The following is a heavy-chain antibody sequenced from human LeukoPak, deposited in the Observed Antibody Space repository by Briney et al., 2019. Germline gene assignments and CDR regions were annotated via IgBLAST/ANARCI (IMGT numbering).Heavy chain of an antibody. CDR2: IYHSGST. Sequence: SETLSLTCAVSGYSISSGYYWGWIRQPPGKGLEWIGSIYHSGSTYYNPSLKSRVTISVDTSKNQFSLKLSSVTAADTAVYYCARPYDSSGYYYGGLDYWGQGTLVTVSS. V-gene: IGHV4-38-2*01. CDR1: GYSISSGYY. D-gene: IGHD3-22*01. CDR3: ARPYDSSGYYYGGLDY. J-gene: IGHJ4*02.